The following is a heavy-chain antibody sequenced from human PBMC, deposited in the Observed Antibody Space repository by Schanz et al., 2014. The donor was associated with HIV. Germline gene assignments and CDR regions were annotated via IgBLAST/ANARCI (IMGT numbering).Heavy chain of an antibody. V-gene: IGHV1-69*01. CDR1: EGTFRHFG. D-gene: IGHD3-16*01. J-gene: IGHJ4*02. CDR2: MPSMSGTP. Sequence: QVQLVQSGAEGKKPGSSVKVSCNPSEGTFRHFGLSWGRQAPGQGLEWMGGMPSMSGTPTYAQKFQGRVTISADESSNTAYLDLPSLTSEDTAVYFCARSLGGVEDSWGQGTLVYVSS. CDR3: ARSLGGVEDS.